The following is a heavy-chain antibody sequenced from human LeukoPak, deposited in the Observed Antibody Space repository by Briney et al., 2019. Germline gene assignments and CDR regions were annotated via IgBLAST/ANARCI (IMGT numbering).Heavy chain of an antibody. CDR1: GGSFSGYY. J-gene: IGHJ4*02. D-gene: IGHD3-3*01. CDR2: INHSGST. CDR3: ARGRGYDFWSAYQSDY. Sequence: SETLSLTCAVYGGSFSGYYWSWIRQPPGKGLEWIGEINHSGSTNYNPSLKSRVTISVDTSKNQFSLNLSSVTAADTAVYYCARGRGYDFWSAYQSDYWGQGTLVIVS. V-gene: IGHV4-34*01.